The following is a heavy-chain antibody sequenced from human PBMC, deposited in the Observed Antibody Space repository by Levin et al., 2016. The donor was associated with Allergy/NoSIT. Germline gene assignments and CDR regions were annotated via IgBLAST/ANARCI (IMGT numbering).Heavy chain of an antibody. J-gene: IGHJ4*02. CDR2: IGIFGTPI. Sequence: WIRQPPGKGLEWIAYIGIFGTPIYYADSVKGRFTISRDNAKNSVYLQMNSLRAEDTAVYYCARETVVPEAPLDFWGQGTLVTVSS. D-gene: IGHD2-2*01. V-gene: IGHV3-48*03. CDR3: ARETVVPEAPLDF.